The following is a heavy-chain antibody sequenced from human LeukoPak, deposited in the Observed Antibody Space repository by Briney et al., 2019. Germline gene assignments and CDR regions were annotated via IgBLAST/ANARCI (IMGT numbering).Heavy chain of an antibody. Sequence: GSVKVSCKASGYTFSNYYIHWVRQAPGQGLEWMGKINPSGGRTVYAQKFQGRVTVTRDTSTSTVYMDLSSLRSEDAAVYYCVRELAGAYFDYWGQGTLVTV. CDR2: INPSGGRT. V-gene: IGHV1-46*01. CDR1: GYTFSNYY. D-gene: IGHD4-17*01. CDR3: VRELAGAYFDY. J-gene: IGHJ4*02.